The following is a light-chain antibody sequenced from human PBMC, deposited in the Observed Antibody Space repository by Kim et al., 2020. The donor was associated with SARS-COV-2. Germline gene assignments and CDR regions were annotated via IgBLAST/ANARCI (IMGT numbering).Light chain of an antibody. Sequence: SYELTQPPSVSASPGPSASITCSGDKVGGKYACWYQQQPGESPVLVIYQHTKRPPGIPVRFSGSNSGNTATLTMSGTLAMDEADYYCQAWDSSTVVFGGGTQLTVL. CDR3: QAWDSSTVV. J-gene: IGLJ2*01. CDR2: QHT. CDR1: KVGGKY. V-gene: IGLV3-1*01.